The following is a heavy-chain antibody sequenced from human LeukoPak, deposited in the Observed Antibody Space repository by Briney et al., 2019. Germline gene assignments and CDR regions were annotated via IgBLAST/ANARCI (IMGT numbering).Heavy chain of an antibody. CDR2: IYYSGST. Sequence: PSETLSLTCTVSGGSISSGGYYWSWIRQHPGKGLEWIGYIYYSGSTYYNPSLKSRVTISVDTSKNQFSLKLSSVTAADTAVYYCARHADIDSSGWYHHFDYWGQGTLVTVSS. CDR3: ARHADIDSSGWYHHFDY. CDR1: GGSISSGGYY. D-gene: IGHD6-19*01. J-gene: IGHJ4*02. V-gene: IGHV4-31*03.